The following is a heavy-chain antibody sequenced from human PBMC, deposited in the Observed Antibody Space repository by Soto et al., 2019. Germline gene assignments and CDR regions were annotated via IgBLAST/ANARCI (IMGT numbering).Heavy chain of an antibody. V-gene: IGHV4-59*01. J-gene: IGHJ6*02. Sequence: LSLTCTVSGGSISSYYWSWIRQPPGKGLEWIGYIYYSGSTNYNPSLKSRVTISVDTSKNQFSLKLSSVTAADTAVYYCARLMATTYYYYYGMDVWGQGTTVTVSS. D-gene: IGHD5-12*01. CDR2: IYYSGST. CDR1: GGSISSYY. CDR3: ARLMATTYYYYYGMDV.